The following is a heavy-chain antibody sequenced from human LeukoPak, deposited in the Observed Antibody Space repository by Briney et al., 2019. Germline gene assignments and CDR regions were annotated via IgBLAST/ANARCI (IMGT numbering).Heavy chain of an antibody. CDR1: GFIFTNAW. CDR2: IKSKGDGGTI. V-gene: IGHV3-15*01. CDR3: TTERLTVGALGIVY. J-gene: IGHJ4*02. D-gene: IGHD1-26*01. Sequence: GGSLRLSCAASGFIFTNAWMSWVRQAPGKGLEWVGRIKSKGDGGTIDYAAPVKGRFTISRDDSKKTLYLQMNSLKTEDTAVYYCTTERLTVGALGIVYWGQGTLVTVSS.